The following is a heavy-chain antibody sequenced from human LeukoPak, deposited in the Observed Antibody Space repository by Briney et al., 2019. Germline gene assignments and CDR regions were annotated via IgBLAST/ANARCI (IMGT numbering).Heavy chain of an antibody. V-gene: IGHV1-2*02. CDR3: ARARYSSSWYHFDY. Sequence: ASVKVSCKASGYTFTDYYIHWVRQAPGQGLEWMGWINPHSGGTNYAQKFQGGVTMTRDTSISTAYMELRRLTSDDTAVYYCARARYSSSWYHFDYWGQGALVSVSS. D-gene: IGHD6-13*01. J-gene: IGHJ4*02. CDR2: INPHSGGT. CDR1: GYTFTDYY.